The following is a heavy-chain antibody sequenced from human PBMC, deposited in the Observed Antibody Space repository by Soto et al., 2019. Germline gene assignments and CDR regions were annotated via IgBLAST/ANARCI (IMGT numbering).Heavy chain of an antibody. J-gene: IGHJ6*02. V-gene: IGHV1-8*01. CDR3: ARIKEYGDYGYYYYGMDV. Sequence: QVQLVQSGAEVKKPGASVKVSCKASGYTFTSYDINWVRQATRQGLEWMGWMNPNSGNTGYAQKFQGRVTMTRNTSISTAYMELSSLRSEDTAVYYCARIKEYGDYGYYYYGMDVWGQGTTVTVSS. CDR1: GYTFTSYD. D-gene: IGHD4-17*01. CDR2: MNPNSGNT.